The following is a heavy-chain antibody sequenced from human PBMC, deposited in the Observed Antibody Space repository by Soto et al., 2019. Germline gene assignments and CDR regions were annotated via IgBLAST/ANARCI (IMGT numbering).Heavy chain of an antibody. J-gene: IGHJ1*01. V-gene: IGHV1-24*01. Sequence: GASVKVSCKVSGYTLTELSMHWVRQAPGKGLEWMGGFDPEDGETIYAQKFQGRVTMTEDTSTDTAYMELSSLRSEDTAVYYCATVKDYYDSSGYYYGFLGYLQHWGQGTLVTVSS. CDR3: ATVKDYYDSSGYYYGFLGYLQH. CDR2: FDPEDGET. D-gene: IGHD3-22*01. CDR1: GYTLTELS.